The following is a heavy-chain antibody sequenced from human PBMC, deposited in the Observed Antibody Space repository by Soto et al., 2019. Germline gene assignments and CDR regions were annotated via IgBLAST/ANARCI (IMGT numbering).Heavy chain of an antibody. CDR2: IDPSDSYT. D-gene: IGHD3-16*02. J-gene: IGHJ2*01. Sequence: PGESLKIACKGSGYSFTSYWISWGRQMPGKGLEWMGRIDPSDSYTNYSPSFQGHVTISADKSISTAYLQWSSLRASDTAMYYCARPEIRSDWYFDLWGRGTLVTVSS. V-gene: IGHV5-10-1*01. CDR3: ARPEIRSDWYFDL. CDR1: GYSFTSYW.